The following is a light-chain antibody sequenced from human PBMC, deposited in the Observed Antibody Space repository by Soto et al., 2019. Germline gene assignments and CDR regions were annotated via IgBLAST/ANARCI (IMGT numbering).Light chain of an antibody. V-gene: IGKV3-20*01. Sequence: EIVMTQSPATLSLSPGERATLSCRASQSVSSNLAWYQQKPGQAPRLLIYGASTRATGIPDRFSGSGSGTDFTLTISRLEPEDFAVYYCHQYGSSQTFGQGTKVDI. CDR2: GAS. CDR1: QSVSSN. CDR3: HQYGSSQT. J-gene: IGKJ1*01.